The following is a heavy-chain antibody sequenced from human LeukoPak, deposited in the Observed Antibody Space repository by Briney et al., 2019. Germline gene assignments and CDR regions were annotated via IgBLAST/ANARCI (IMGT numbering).Heavy chain of an antibody. D-gene: IGHD1-26*01. CDR2: IYPVDSDT. CDR1: GYSFTSYW. V-gene: IGHV5-51*01. J-gene: IGHJ5*02. CDR3: ARRWLGGSFFSWFDT. Sequence: GESLKIPCKGSGYSFTSYWIAWVRQKPGKGLEWMGIIYPVDSDTKYSPSFQGRVTMSVDKSMNTAYLQWSSLKASDTAMYYCARRWLGGSFFSWFDTWGQGTLVTVSS.